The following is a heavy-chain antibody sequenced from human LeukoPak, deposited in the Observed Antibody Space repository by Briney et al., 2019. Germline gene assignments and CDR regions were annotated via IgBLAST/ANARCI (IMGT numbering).Heavy chain of an antibody. CDR3: AKTGGVARYSYGSDFDY. J-gene: IGHJ4*02. Sequence: GGSLRLSCAASGSTFCSYGMHWVRQAPGKGLEWVAVISYDGSNKYYADSVKGRFTISRDNSKNTLYLQMNSLRAEDTGVYYCAKTGGVARYSYGSDFDYWGQGTLVTVSS. CDR1: GSTFCSYG. D-gene: IGHD5-18*01. CDR2: ISYDGSNK. V-gene: IGHV3-30*18.